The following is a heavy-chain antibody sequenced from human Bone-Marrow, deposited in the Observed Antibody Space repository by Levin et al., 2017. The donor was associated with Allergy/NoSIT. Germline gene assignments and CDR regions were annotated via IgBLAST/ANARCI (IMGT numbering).Heavy chain of an antibody. CDR1: GFSFSLFG. CDR3: ATDQSGRFDP. J-gene: IGHJ5*02. Sequence: PGGSLRLSCAVSGFSFSLFGMQWVRQAPGKGLEWVAIIPSDEINKYYADSVKGRFVVSRDNSKNTLYLQMDNLRPEDTAVYFCATDQSGRFDPWGQGTLVTVSS. CDR2: IPSDEINK. V-gene: IGHV3-30*03.